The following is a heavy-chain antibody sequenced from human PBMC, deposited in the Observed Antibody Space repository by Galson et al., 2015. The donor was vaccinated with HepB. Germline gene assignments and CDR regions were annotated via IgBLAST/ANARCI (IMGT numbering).Heavy chain of an antibody. CDR1: GYTFTSYG. J-gene: IGHJ6*02. Sequence: SVKVSCKATGYTFTSYGISWVRQAPGQGLEWMGWISAYNGNTNYAQKLQGRVTMTTDTSTSTAYMELRSLRSDDTAVYYCARAGYYDFWSGYYGSTYYYGMDVWGQGTTVTVSS. V-gene: IGHV1-18*04. CDR2: ISAYNGNT. D-gene: IGHD3-3*01. CDR3: ARAGYYDFWSGYYGSTYYYGMDV.